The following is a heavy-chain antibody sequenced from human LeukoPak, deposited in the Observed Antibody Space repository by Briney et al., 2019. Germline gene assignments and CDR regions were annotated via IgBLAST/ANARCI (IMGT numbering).Heavy chain of an antibody. J-gene: IGHJ4*02. D-gene: IGHD3-22*01. Sequence: DPSETLSLTCTVSGGSISSSSYYWGWIRQPPGKGLEWIGSIYYSGITHYNPSLKSRVTISVDTSKNQFSLHLYSVTAADTAVFYCARSYYYDYRQIDYWGQGTLVTVSS. CDR3: ARSYYYDYRQIDY. CDR2: IYYSGIT. CDR1: GGSISSSSYY. V-gene: IGHV4-39*01.